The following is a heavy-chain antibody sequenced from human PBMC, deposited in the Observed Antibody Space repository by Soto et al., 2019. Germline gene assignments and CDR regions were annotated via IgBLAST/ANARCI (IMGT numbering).Heavy chain of an antibody. V-gene: IGHV3-53*01. CDR1: GFTVSSNY. Sequence: EVQLVESGGGLIQPGGSLRLSCAASGFTVSSNYMSWVRQAPGKGLEWVSVIYSGGSTYYADSVKGRFTISRDNSKNTLYLQMNSLGAEDPAVYYCARDRVESGYPEYFQHWGQGPLVTVSS. CDR3: ARDRVESGYPEYFQH. D-gene: IGHD3-22*01. CDR2: IYSGGST. J-gene: IGHJ1*01.